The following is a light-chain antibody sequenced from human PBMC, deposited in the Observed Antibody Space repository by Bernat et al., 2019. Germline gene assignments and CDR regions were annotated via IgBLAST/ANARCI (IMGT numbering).Light chain of an antibody. CDR1: SSEGGGENE. J-gene: IGLJ1*01. Sequence: GTSSEGGGENEGEGDKQNTGKAPKLRIYDVSKRPSGVPDRFSGSKSGNTASLTISGLQAEDEADYYCCSYAGSYTHYVFGAGTKVTVL. V-gene: IGLV2-11*02. CDR3: CSYAGSYTHYV. CDR2: DVS.